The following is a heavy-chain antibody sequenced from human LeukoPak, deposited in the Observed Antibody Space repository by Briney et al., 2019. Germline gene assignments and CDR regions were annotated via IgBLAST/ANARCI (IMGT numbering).Heavy chain of an antibody. J-gene: IGHJ5*02. V-gene: IGHV4-39*07. CDR2: IYYSGST. D-gene: IGHD3-10*01. CDR1: GGSISSSSYY. CDR3: ARHLLWFGESRFGSGFDP. Sequence: SETLSLTCTVSGGSISSSSYYWGWIRQPPGKGLEWIGSIYYSGSTYYNPSHKSRVTISVDTSKNQFSLKLSSVTAADTAVYYCARHLLWFGESRFGSGFDPWGQGTLVTVSS.